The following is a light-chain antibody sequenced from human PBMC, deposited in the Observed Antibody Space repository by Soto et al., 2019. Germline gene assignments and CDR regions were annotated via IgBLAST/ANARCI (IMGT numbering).Light chain of an antibody. Sequence: EIGLTQSPGTLSLSPGERATLSCRASQSVSSSYLAWYQQKPGQAPRLLIYGASSRATGIPDRFSGSGSGTDFTLTISTLEPEDFAVYYCQQYGSSPYTFGQGTKLEIK. CDR2: GAS. CDR1: QSVSSSY. J-gene: IGKJ2*01. V-gene: IGKV3-20*01. CDR3: QQYGSSPYT.